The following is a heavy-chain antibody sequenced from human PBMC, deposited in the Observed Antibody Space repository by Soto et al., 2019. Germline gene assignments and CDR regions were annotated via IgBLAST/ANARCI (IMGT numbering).Heavy chain of an antibody. CDR3: ATACRDGYNCLDY. D-gene: IGHD5-12*01. J-gene: IGHJ4*02. Sequence: GASVKVSCKASGGTFSSYAISWVRQAPGQGLEWMGGIIPIFGTANYAQKFQGRVTITADESTSTAYMELSRLTSDDTAVYYCATACRDGYNCLDYWGQGTLVTVSS. CDR1: GGTFSSYA. V-gene: IGHV1-69*13. CDR2: IIPIFGTA.